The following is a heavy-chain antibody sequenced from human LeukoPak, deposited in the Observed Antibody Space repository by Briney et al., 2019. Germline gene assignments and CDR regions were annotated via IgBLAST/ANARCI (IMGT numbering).Heavy chain of an antibody. J-gene: IGHJ4*02. CDR1: RFTLSSYA. D-gene: IGHD4-17*01. V-gene: IGHV3-23*01. CDR3: AKRRTTVITMDYFDY. Sequence: GGSLRLSCAASRFTLSSYAMSWVRQAPGKGLEWVSAVSGSGGSTYYADSVKGRFTISRDNSKNTPYLQMSSLRAEDTAVYYCAKRRTTVITMDYFDYWGQGTLVTVSS. CDR2: VSGSGGST.